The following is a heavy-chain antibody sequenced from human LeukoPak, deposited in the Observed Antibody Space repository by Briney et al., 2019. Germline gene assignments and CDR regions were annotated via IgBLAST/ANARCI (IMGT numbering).Heavy chain of an antibody. CDR1: GYTFTSYD. D-gene: IGHD3-22*01. J-gene: IGHJ6*03. CDR3: ARAAGPNYYDSSGYPSPRYYYYMDV. CDR2: MNPNSGNT. V-gene: IGHV1-8*03. Sequence: ASVKVSCKASGYTFTSYDINWVRQATGQGLEWMGWMNPNSGNTGYAQKFQGRVTITRNASISTAYMELSSLGSEDTAVYYCARAAGPNYYDSSGYPSPRYYYYMDVWGKGTTVTVSS.